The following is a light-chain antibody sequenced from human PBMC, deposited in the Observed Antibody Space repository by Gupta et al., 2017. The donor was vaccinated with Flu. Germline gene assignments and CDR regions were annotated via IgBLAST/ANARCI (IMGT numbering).Light chain of an antibody. J-gene: IGKJ2*03. V-gene: IGKV3D-11*02. CDR1: QSVGIF. CDR2: DAS. Sequence: EIVLTRSPATLSLSPGERATLSCRASQSVGIFLAWYQQKPGQAPRILIYDASNMATGTPAWFSGSGEGTDFSLTSSSRENEDCDVYYGQHRGHPPSFGQGTRLEI. CDR3: QHRGHPPS.